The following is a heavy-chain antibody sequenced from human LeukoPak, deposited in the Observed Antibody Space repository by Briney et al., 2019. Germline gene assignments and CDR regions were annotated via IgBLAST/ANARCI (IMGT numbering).Heavy chain of an antibody. D-gene: IGHD3-22*01. CDR1: GLSLSNYG. J-gene: IGHJ4*02. CDR2: ISGSGGST. Sequence: RCLRLSCAVSGLSLSNYGMSWVRQAPGKGLEWVAGISGSGGSTNYADSVKGRFTISRDNPKNRLYMQMNRLRAEDTAVYFCAKRGVVIRVILVGFHKEAYYFDSWGQGTLVTVSS. CDR3: AKRGVVIRVILVGFHKEAYYFDS. V-gene: IGHV3-23*01.